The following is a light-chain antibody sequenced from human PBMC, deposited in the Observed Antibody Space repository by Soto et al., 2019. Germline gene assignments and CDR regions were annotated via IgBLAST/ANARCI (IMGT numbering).Light chain of an antibody. CDR2: QGS. J-gene: IGLJ1*01. CDR3: CSFASRSTYL. Sequence: QPVLTQSASVSGSPGQSITISCTGTSSDIGSYNLVSWYQQHPGKAPKLIIYQGSMRPSGISTRFSGSKSGNTASLTISGLQAEDEADYYCCSFASRSTYLFGGGTKLTVL. CDR1: SSDIGSYNL. V-gene: IGLV2-23*01.